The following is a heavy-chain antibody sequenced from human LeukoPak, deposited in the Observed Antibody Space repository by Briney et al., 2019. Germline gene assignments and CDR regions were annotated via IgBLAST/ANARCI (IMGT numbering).Heavy chain of an antibody. J-gene: IGHJ4*02. V-gene: IGHV3-21*01. Sequence: GGSLRLSCAASGFTLSPYSMNWVRQAPGKGMEWVSSISSSSSYIYYADAVKGRFTISRDNAKKSLYLQMNSLTVEDTAVYYCARANTSGNYYFDSWGQGTLVTVSS. CDR1: GFTLSPYS. CDR2: ISSSSSYI. CDR3: ARANTSGNYYFDS. D-gene: IGHD1-26*01.